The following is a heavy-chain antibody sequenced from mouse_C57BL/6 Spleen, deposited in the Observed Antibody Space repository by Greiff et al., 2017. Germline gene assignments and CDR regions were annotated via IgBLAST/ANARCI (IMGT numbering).Heavy chain of an antibody. CDR1: GFTFSNYW. CDR2: IRLKSDNYAT. Sequence: EVKLMESGGGLVQPGGSMKLSCVASGFTFSNYWMNWVRQAPEKGLEWVAQIRLKSDNYATHYAESVKGRFTISRDDSKSSFYLQMNNLRAEDTGIYYCTGSAMDYWGQGTSVTVSS. J-gene: IGHJ4*01. V-gene: IGHV6-3*01. CDR3: TGSAMDY.